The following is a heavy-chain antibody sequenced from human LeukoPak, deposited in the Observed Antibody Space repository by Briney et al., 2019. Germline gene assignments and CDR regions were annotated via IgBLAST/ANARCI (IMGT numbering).Heavy chain of an antibody. J-gene: IGHJ3*02. CDR2: ISWNSGSI. Sequence: PGGSLRLSCAASGFTFDDYAMHWVRQAPGKGLEWVSGISWNSGSIGYADSVKGRFTISRDNAKNSLYLQMNSLRAEDMALYYCAKALKWEDAFDIWGQGTMVTVSS. CDR1: GFTFDDYA. CDR3: AKALKWEDAFDI. V-gene: IGHV3-9*03. D-gene: IGHD1-26*01.